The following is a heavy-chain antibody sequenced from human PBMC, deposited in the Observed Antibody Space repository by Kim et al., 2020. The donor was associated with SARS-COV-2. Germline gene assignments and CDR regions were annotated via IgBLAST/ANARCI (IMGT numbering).Heavy chain of an antibody. V-gene: IGHV4-59*13. Sequence: SETLSLTCTVSGGSISSYYWSWIRQPPGKGLEWIGYIYYSGSTNYNPSLKSRVTISVDTSKNQFSLKLSSVTAADTAVYYCARMRTLYYYYGMDVWGQGTTVTVSS. CDR3: ARMRTLYYYYGMDV. J-gene: IGHJ6*02. CDR1: GGSISSYY. CDR2: IYYSGST.